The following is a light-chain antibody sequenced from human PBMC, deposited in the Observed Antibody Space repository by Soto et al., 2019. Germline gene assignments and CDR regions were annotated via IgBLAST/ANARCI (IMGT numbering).Light chain of an antibody. V-gene: IGKV3-20*01. CDR2: GAS. J-gene: IGKJ5*01. Sequence: DIVLTQSPGTLSLPPGERATLSCRASQSVSASYLAWYQQKPGQAPRLLIYGASSRATGVPDRFSGSGSGTDFTLTISRLAPDDFAVYYCQQFDTSPITFGQGTRLEIK. CDR1: QSVSASY. CDR3: QQFDTSPIT.